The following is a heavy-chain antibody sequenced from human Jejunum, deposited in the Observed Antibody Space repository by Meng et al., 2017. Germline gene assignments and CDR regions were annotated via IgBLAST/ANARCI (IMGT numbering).Heavy chain of an antibody. CDR3: ARGVAAGVDY. J-gene: IGHJ4*02. Sequence: QVHAVELGAGGKMPWASVKVSCKASGYTFTTYYINWVRQATGQGLEWMGWMSPSSANTGYAQKFQGRVTMTRDTSVSTAYMELSSLTSDDTAIYYCARGVAAGVDYWGQGSLVTVSS. D-gene: IGHD6-13*01. CDR1: GYTFTTYY. CDR2: MSPSSANT. V-gene: IGHV1-8*01.